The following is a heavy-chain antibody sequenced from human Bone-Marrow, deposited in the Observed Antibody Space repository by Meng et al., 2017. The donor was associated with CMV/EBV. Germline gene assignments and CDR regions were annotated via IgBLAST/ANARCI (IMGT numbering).Heavy chain of an antibody. V-gene: IGHV3-72*01. D-gene: IGHD5-24*01. CDR3: ARDGSRDGYNYYFDY. CDR1: CTFSGHY. CDR2: SRNKANSYTT. Sequence: CTFSGHYMDWVRQAPGKGLEWVGRSRNKANSYTTEYAASVKGRFIISRDDSKNSLYLRMNSLKTEDTAVYFCARDGSRDGYNYYFDYWGQGTLVTVSS. J-gene: IGHJ4*02.